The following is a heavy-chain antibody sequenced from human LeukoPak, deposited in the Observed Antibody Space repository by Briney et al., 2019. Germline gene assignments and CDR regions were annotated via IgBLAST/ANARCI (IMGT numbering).Heavy chain of an antibody. CDR1: GFTFSRSS. Sequence: GGSLRLSCAASGFTFSRSSMNWVRQAPGKGLEWVSSISSGSSYIYYTDSVKGRFTISRDNAKNSLYLQMNSLRAEDTAVYYCAREYYDILAGPMDVWGKGTTVTVSS. CDR3: AREYYDILAGPMDV. D-gene: IGHD3-9*01. CDR2: ISSGSSYI. V-gene: IGHV3-21*01. J-gene: IGHJ6*04.